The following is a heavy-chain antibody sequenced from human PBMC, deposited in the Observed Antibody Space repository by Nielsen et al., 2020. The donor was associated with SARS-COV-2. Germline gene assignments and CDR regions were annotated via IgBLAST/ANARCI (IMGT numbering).Heavy chain of an antibody. CDR2: ISYDGSNN. Sequence: GGSLRLSCAASGFTFSSYAMHWVRQAPGKGLEWVAVISYDGSNNYYADSVKGRFTISRDNSKNTLYLQMNSLRAEDTAVYYCARELESWGQGTLVTVSS. CDR3: ARELES. J-gene: IGHJ4*02. V-gene: IGHV3-30-3*01. CDR1: GFTFSSYA.